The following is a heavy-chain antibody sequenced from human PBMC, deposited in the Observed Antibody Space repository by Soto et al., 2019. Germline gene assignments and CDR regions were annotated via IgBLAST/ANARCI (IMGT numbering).Heavy chain of an antibody. J-gene: IGHJ6*02. CDR3: ARTYCSGGSCYSYPPYYYYYGMDV. V-gene: IGHV1-69*13. Sequence: SVKVSCKASGGTFSSYAISWVRQAPGQGLEWMGGIIPIFGTANYAQKFQGRVTITADESTSTAYMELSSLRSEDTAVYYCARTYCSGGSCYSYPPYYYYYGMDVWGQGTTVTVPS. D-gene: IGHD2-15*01. CDR1: GGTFSSYA. CDR2: IIPIFGTA.